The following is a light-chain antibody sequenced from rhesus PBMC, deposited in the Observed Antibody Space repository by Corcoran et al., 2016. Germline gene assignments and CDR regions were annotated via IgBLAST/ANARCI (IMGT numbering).Light chain of an antibody. CDR1: QRISSW. CDR2: KAS. CDR3: QQYSSSPFT. V-gene: IGKV1-22*01. J-gene: IGKJ3*01. Sequence: DIQMTQSPSSLSASVGDTVTITCRASQRISSWLAWYQQKPGKAPKLLIYKASSLQSGVPSRFSGSGSGTDFTLTISSLQSEDFATYYCQQYSSSPFTFGPGTKLDIK.